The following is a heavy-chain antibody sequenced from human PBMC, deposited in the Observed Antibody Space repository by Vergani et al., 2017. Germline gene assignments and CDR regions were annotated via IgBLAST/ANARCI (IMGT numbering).Heavy chain of an antibody. J-gene: IGHJ3*02. V-gene: IGHV5-51*03. CDR1: GYSFTSYW. CDR2: IYPGDSDT. Sequence: EVQLVQSGAEVKTPGESLKISCKGSGYSFTSYWIGWVRQLPGKGLEWMGIIYPGDSDTNYSPSFQGQVTISADKSISTAYLQWSSLKASDTDMYYCARYSADVDTAISHAFDIWGQGTMVTVSS. D-gene: IGHD5-18*01. CDR3: ARYSADVDTAISHAFDI.